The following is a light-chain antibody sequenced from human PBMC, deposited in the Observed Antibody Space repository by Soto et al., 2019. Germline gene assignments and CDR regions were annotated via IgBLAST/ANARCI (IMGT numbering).Light chain of an antibody. V-gene: IGKV1-5*03. Sequence: DIQMTQSPSTLSASVGDRVTITCRASQTITNWLAWYQQKPGKAPKVLIYKTSSLESGVPSKFSGSGSGTEFALTINVLQPDDFATYYCQQYVSYWTFGQGTKVQIK. CDR1: QTITNW. CDR2: KTS. CDR3: QQYVSYWT. J-gene: IGKJ1*01.